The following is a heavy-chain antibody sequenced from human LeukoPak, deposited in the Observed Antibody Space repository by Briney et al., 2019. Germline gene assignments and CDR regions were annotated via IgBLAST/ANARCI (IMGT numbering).Heavy chain of an antibody. CDR3: ARDAPQWRNAFDF. CDR1: GYTFTSTG. J-gene: IGHJ3*01. V-gene: IGHV1-18*01. Sequence: GASVKVSCKASGYTFTSTGFCWVRQAPGQGLEWVGWVSSYNGNTNYAQKFGGRVTMTTDTSTNTAYMELRSLRSDDTAVYFCARDAPQWRNAFDFWGQGTMVTVSS. CDR2: VSSYNGNT. D-gene: IGHD6-19*01.